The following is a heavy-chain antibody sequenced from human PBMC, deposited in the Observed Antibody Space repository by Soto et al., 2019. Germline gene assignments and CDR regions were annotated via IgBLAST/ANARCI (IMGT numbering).Heavy chain of an antibody. Sequence: PGGSLRLSCAASGFTFSSYSMNWVRQAPGKGLEWVSSISSSSSYIYYADSVKGRFTISRDNAKNSLYLQMNSLRAEDTAVYYCARDPSSNPYSLNPYYFDYWGQGTLVTVSS. CDR3: ARDPSSNPYSLNPYYFDY. J-gene: IGHJ4*02. CDR2: ISSSSSYI. V-gene: IGHV3-21*01. D-gene: IGHD6-13*01. CDR1: GFTFSSYS.